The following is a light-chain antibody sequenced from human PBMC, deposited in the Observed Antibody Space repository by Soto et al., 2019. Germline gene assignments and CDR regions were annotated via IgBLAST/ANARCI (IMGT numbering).Light chain of an antibody. V-gene: IGLV2-8*01. Sequence: QSALTQPPSASGSPGQSVTISCTGTSSDVGGYNYVSWYQQHPGSAPKLIIYEVTKRPSGVPDRFSGSKSGNTASLTVSGIQAADEADYYCSSYAGSNNPYVFGTGTKLTVL. CDR3: SSYAGSNNPYV. CDR1: SSDVGGYNY. CDR2: EVT. J-gene: IGLJ1*01.